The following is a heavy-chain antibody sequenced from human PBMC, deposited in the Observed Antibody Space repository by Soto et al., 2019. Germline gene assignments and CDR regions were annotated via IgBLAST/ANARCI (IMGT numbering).Heavy chain of an antibody. CDR3: ARGDYGSRTTIGSGMDV. Sequence: ASVKVSGKASGGTFSSYANSWVRKAPGQGLEWMGGIIPIFGTANYAQKFQGRVTIAADESTSTAYMELSSLRSEDTAVYYCARGDYGSRTTIGSGMDVGGQGTRVTVSS. V-gene: IGHV1-69*13. CDR2: IIPIFGTA. D-gene: IGHD3-10*01. CDR1: GGTFSSYA. J-gene: IGHJ6*02.